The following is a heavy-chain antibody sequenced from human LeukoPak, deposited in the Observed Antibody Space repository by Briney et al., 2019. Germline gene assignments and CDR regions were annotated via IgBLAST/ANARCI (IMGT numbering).Heavy chain of an antibody. CDR3: AKGRGTGTLTSCYNY. CDR2: INPKSGGT. Sequence: GASVKVSCKASGYTFTGYYMHWVRQAPGQGLEWMGWINPKSGGTNYAQKFQGRVTMTRDTSISKAYMELSRLRSDDTAVYYCAKGRGTGTLTSCYNYWGQGTLVTVSS. D-gene: IGHD2-2*02. J-gene: IGHJ4*02. CDR1: GYTFTGYY. V-gene: IGHV1-2*02.